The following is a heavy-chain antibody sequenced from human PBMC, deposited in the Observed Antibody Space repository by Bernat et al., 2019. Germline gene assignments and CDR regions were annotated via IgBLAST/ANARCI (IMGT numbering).Heavy chain of an antibody. CDR3: ARDSDSVGAAAGFDI. Sequence: QVQLVESGGGVVQPGRSLRLSCAASGFTFSSYGMHWVRQAPGKGLEWVAVICYDGSNKYYAASVKGRFTISRDNSKNTLYLQMNSLRAEDTAVYYCARDSDSVGAAAGFDIWGQGTMVTVSS. V-gene: IGHV3-33*01. CDR1: GFTFSSYG. CDR2: ICYDGSNK. J-gene: IGHJ3*02. D-gene: IGHD6-13*01.